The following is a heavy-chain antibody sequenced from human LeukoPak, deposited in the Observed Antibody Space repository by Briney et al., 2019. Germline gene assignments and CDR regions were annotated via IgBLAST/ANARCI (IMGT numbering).Heavy chain of an antibody. CDR1: GYTFTSYG. CDR2: ISAYNGNT. J-gene: IGHJ4*02. V-gene: IGHV1-18*01. Sequence: ASVKVSCKASGYTFTSYGISWVRQAPGQGLEWMGWISAYNGNTNYAQKLQGRVTMTTDTSTSTAYMELRSLRSDDTAVYYCARDSVGCSGGSCYSNWGQGTLVTVSS. D-gene: IGHD2-15*01. CDR3: ARDSVGCSGGSCYSN.